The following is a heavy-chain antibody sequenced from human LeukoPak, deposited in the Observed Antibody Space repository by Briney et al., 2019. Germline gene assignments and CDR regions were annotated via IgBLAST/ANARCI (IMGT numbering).Heavy chain of an antibody. CDR2: IYSSGST. CDR1: GGSFSSYY. J-gene: IGHJ3*02. V-gene: IGHV4-4*07. D-gene: IGHD3-16*01. CDR3: ARVRGMYINDAFDI. Sequence: PSETLSLTCTVSGGSFSSYYWSWIRQPAGEGLEWIGRIYSSGSTNYNPSLKSRVTMSVDTSKNQFSLNLSSVTAADTAVYYCARVRGMYINDAFDIWGQGTMVTVSS.